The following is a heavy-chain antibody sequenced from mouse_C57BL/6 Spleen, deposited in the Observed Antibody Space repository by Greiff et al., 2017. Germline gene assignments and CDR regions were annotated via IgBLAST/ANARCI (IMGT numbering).Heavy chain of an antibody. CDR2: IYPGSGSP. Sequence: VQLQQPGPELVKPGASVKMSCKASGYPFTSSWLTGLKQRPGQGLECIGDIYPGSGSPNYNEKFKSKATLTVDTSSSTASMQLSSLTSEDSAVYYCARRVVALDYWGQGTTLTVSS. CDR1: GYPFTSSW. J-gene: IGHJ2*01. CDR3: ARRVVALDY. D-gene: IGHD1-1*01. V-gene: IGHV1-55*01.